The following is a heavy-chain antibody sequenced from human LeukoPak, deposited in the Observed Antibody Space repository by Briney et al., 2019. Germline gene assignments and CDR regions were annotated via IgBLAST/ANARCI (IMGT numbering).Heavy chain of an antibody. J-gene: IGHJ6*03. CDR3: ARDGVEMATIVYYYYYMDV. D-gene: IGHD5-24*01. CDR1: GYTFTSYY. CDR2: INPNSGGT. V-gene: IGHV1-2*02. Sequence: ASVKVSCKASGYTFTSYYMHWVRQAPGQGLEWMGWINPNSGGTNYAQKFQGRVTMTRDTSISTAYMELSRLRSDDTAVYYCARDGVEMATIVYYYYYMDVWGKGTTVTISS.